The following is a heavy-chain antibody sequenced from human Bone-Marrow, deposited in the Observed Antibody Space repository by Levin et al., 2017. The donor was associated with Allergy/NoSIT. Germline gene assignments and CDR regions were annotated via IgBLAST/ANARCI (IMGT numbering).Heavy chain of an antibody. Sequence: SCAASGFTFKNYAMNWVRQIPGKGLEWVSRVTGNGGSTYHADSVKGRFTISRDNSRNTLFLQMNNLRVEDTAIYYCAKSDCGGDCRLVDYWGQGTLVTVSS. CDR2: VTGNGGST. V-gene: IGHV3-23*01. J-gene: IGHJ4*02. D-gene: IGHD2-21*02. CDR1: GFTFKNYA. CDR3: AKSDCGGDCRLVDY.